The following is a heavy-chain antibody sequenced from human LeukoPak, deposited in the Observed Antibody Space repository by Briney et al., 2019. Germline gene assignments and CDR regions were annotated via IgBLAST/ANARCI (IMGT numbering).Heavy chain of an antibody. CDR3: ARDAVAWGYYYGSGSRNWFDP. D-gene: IGHD3-10*01. CDR2: IWYDGSNK. Sequence: GRSLRLSCAASGFTFSSYGMHWVRQAPGKGLERVAVIWYDGSNKYYADSVKGRFTISRDNSKNTLYLQMNSLRAEDTAVYYCARDAVAWGYYYGSGSRNWFDPWGQGTLVTVSS. J-gene: IGHJ5*02. V-gene: IGHV3-33*01. CDR1: GFTFSSYG.